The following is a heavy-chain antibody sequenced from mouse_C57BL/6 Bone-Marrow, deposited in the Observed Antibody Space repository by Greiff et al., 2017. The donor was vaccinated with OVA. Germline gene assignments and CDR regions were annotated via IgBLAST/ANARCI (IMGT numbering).Heavy chain of an antibody. V-gene: IGHV1-81*01. CDR3: ASDGWAY. CDR1: GYTFTSYG. CDR2: IYPRSGNT. D-gene: IGHD2-3*01. J-gene: IGHJ3*01. Sequence: QVQLKESGAELARPGASVKLSCKASGYTFTSYGISWVKQRTGQGLEWIGEIYPRSGNTYYNDKFKGKATLTADKSSSTAYMELRSLTSEDSAVYFCASDGWAYWGQWTLVTVSA.